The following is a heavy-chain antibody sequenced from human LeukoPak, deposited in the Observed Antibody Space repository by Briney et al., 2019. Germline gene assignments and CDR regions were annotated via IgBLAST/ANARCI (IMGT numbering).Heavy chain of an antibody. CDR2: ISWNSGSI. V-gene: IGHV3-9*01. D-gene: IGHD6-19*01. Sequence: GRSLRLSCAASGFTFDDYATHWVRQAPGKGLEWVSGISWNSGSIGYADSVKGRFTISRDNAKNSLYLQMNSLRAEDTALYYCAKDISGSSGWSRFDYWGQGTLVTVSP. J-gene: IGHJ4*02. CDR1: GFTFDDYA. CDR3: AKDISGSSGWSRFDY.